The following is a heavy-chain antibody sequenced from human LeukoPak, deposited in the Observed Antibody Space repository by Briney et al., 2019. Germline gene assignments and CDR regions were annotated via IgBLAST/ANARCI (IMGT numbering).Heavy chain of an antibody. CDR3: ARQAVARPFDL. CDR1: RFTFSSYA. V-gene: IGHV3-30*04. J-gene: IGHJ3*01. Sequence: GGSLRLSCAASRFTFSSYAMHWVRQAPGKGLEWVAVISYDGSNKYYADSVKGRFTISRDNSKNTLYLQMNSLRAEDTAVYYCARQAVARPFDLWGQGTMVAVSS. CDR2: ISYDGSNK.